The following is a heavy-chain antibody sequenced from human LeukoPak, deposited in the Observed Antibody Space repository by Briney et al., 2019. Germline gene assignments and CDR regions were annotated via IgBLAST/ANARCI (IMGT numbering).Heavy chain of an antibody. CDR1: GFTFSSYG. CDR2: IRYDGSNK. J-gene: IGHJ3*02. V-gene: IGHV3-30*02. CDR3: AKPHNYYDSSGPDAFDI. D-gene: IGHD3-22*01. Sequence: GGSLRLSCAASGFTFSSYGMHWVRQAPGKGLEWVAFIRYDGSNKYYADSVKGRFTISRDNSKNTLYLQMNSLRAEDTAVYYCAKPHNYYDSSGPDAFDIWGQGTMVTVSS.